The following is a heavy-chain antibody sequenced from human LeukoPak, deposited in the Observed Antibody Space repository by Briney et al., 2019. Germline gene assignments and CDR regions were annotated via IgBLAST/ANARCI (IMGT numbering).Heavy chain of an antibody. V-gene: IGHV3-53*01. CDR2: LYSDGNT. D-gene: IGHD1-14*01. J-gene: IGHJ4*02. CDR1: GFTVITND. CDR3: ARGVEPLAANTLAY. Sequence: GGSLGLSCAASGFTVITNDMTWGRQAPGKGLEWVSVLYSDGNTKYADSAQGRFTISRDNSKNTLYLALHRLSPDDTAVYYCARGVEPLAANTLAYWGQGTLVTVSS.